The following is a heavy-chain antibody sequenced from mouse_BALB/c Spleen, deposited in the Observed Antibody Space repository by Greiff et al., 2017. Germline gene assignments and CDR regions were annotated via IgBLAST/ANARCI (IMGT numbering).Heavy chain of an antibody. CDR1: GFTFSSYA. CDR3: ARDYCGSSDY. J-gene: IGHJ2*01. V-gene: IGHV5-6-5*01. D-gene: IGHD1-1*01. CDR2: ISSGGST. Sequence: EVMLVESGGGLVKPGGSLKLSCAASGFTFSSYAMSWVRQTPEKRLEWVASISSGGSTYYPDSVKGRFTISRDNARNILYLQMSSLRSEDTAMYYCARDYCGSSDYWGQGTTLTVSS.